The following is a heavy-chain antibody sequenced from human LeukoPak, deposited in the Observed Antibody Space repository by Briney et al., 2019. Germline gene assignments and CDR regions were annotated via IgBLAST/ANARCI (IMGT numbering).Heavy chain of an antibody. V-gene: IGHV3-33*01. CDR2: IWYDGSNK. CDR1: GFTFSSYG. CDR3: ASDSGYDSIALDY. J-gene: IGHJ4*02. D-gene: IGHD5-12*01. Sequence: GRSLRLSCAASGFTFSSYGMHWVRQAPGKGLEWVAVIWYDGSNKYYADSVKGRFTISRDNSKNTLYLQMNSLRAEDTAVYYCASDSGYDSIALDYWGQGTLVTVSS.